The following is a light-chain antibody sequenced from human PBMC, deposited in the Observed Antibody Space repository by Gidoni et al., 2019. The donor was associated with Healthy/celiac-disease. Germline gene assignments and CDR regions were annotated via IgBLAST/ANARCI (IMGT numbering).Light chain of an antibody. Sequence: QSALTQPASVSGSPGQSITISCTGTSRDVGGYNSVPWYQQHPGKAPKLMIYEVSNRPSGVSNRFSGSKSGNTASLTISGLQAEDEADYYCSSYTSSSTVFGGGTKLTVL. CDR2: EVS. V-gene: IGLV2-14*01. CDR3: SSYTSSSTV. CDR1: SRDVGGYNS. J-gene: IGLJ2*01.